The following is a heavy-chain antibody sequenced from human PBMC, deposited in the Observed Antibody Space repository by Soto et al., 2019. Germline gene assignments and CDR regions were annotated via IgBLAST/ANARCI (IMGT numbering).Heavy chain of an antibody. CDR3: ARGQVVAAQH. D-gene: IGHD2-15*01. CDR2: IYHRGST. V-gene: IGHV4-30-2*01. J-gene: IGHJ4*02. Sequence: QLQLQESGSGLVKPSQTMSLTCAVSGGAISSGGYSWSWIRQPPGTGVEWIGYIYHRGSTYYNPSLKSRVTISGDRSKNQFSLKLSSVTAADTAVYYCARGQVVAAQHWGQGTLVTVSS. CDR1: GGAISSGGYS.